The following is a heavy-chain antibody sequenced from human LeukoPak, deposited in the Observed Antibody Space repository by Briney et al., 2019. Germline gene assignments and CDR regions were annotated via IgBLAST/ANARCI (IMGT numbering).Heavy chain of an antibody. CDR1: GFTFSRYS. J-gene: IGHJ4*02. D-gene: IGHD6-13*01. CDR3: ARAPTSEQQLQFDY. CDR2: ISSGSNYI. V-gene: IGHV3-21*01. Sequence: GGSLRLSCTASGFTFSRYSMNCIRQAPGKGLEWVSSISSGSNYIYYADSVKGRFTISRDNAKNSLYLQMNSLRTEDTAVYYCARAPTSEQQLQFDYWGQGTLVTVSS.